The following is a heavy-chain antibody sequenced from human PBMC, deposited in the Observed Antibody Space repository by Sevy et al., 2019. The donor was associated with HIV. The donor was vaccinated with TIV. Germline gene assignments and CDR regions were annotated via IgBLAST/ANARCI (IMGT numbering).Heavy chain of an antibody. CDR1: GFTFSGYY. Sequence: GGFLRLSCAASGFTFSGYYMSWIRQAPGKGLEWLSYISSSSSYTKYADSVRGRFTISRDNAKNSLYLQMNSLRAEDTAVYYCARHRIAAADHYFDYWGQGSLVTVSS. J-gene: IGHJ4*02. V-gene: IGHV3-11*06. CDR2: ISSSSSYT. CDR3: ARHRIAAADHYFDY. D-gene: IGHD6-13*01.